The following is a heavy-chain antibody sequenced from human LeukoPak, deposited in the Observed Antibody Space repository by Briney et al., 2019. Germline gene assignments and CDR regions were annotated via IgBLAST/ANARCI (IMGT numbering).Heavy chain of an antibody. V-gene: IGHV7-4-1*02. CDR2: INTNTGNP. J-gene: IGHJ5*02. CDR1: GYTFTSYA. Sequence: ASVKVSCKASGYTFTSYAMNWVRQAPGQGLEWMGWINTNTGNPTYAQGFTGRFVFSLDTSVSTAYLQISSLKAEDTAVYYCARAGYYDFWSGYYRENNWFDPWGQGTLVTVSS. CDR3: ARAGYYDFWSGYYRENNWFDP. D-gene: IGHD3-3*01.